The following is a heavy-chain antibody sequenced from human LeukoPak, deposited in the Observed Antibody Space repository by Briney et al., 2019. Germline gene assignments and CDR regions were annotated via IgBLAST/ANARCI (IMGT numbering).Heavy chain of an antibody. J-gene: IGHJ6*03. CDR2: INPNSGGT. V-gene: IGHV1-2*02. Sequence: ASVKVSCKASGYTFTGYYMHWVRQAPGQGLEWMGWINPNSGGTNYAQKFQGRVTMTRDTSISTAYMELSRLRSDDTAVYYCARVRDEDYYYYMDVWGKGTTVTVSS. CDR1: GYTFTGYY. CDR3: ARVRDEDYYYYMDV.